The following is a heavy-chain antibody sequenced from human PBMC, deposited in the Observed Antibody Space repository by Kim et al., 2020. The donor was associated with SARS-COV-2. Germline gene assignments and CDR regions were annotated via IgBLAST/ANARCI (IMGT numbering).Heavy chain of an antibody. Sequence: SETLSLTCAVYGGSFSGYFWTWIRQPPGKGLEWIGEINYRGTTNYSPSLKSRVTISEDPSKNQFSLKLSSVTAADTAVYYCARRDDSGSGRASGGMDVWGQGITVTV. CDR3: ARRDDSGSGRASGGMDV. V-gene: IGHV4-34*01. D-gene: IGHD3-10*01. CDR1: GGSFSGYF. J-gene: IGHJ6*02. CDR2: INYRGTT.